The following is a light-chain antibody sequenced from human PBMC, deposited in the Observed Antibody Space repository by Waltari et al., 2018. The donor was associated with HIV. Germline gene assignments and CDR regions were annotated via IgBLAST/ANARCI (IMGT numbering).Light chain of an antibody. CDR1: EFINSY. CDR2: GAS. J-gene: IGKJ5*01. V-gene: IGKV1-39*01. CDR3: QQTYNTPHT. Sequence: DIEMTQSPSSLSASVGDSVAITCRSSEFINSYLHWYQLTPGKAPRLLVFGASTLHRGVPSRFSGSGSETDYTLTINNLQPEDFGTYFCQQTYNTPHTFGLGTRLEVK.